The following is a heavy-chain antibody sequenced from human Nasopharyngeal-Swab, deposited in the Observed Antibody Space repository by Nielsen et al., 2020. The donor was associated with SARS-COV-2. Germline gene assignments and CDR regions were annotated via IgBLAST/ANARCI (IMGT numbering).Heavy chain of an antibody. J-gene: IGHJ3*02. CDR2: ISYDGSNK. D-gene: IGHD3-16*01. CDR1: GFTFSSYA. Sequence: GESLKISWAASGFTFSSYAMHWVRQAPGKGLEWVAVISYDGSNKYYADSVKGRFTISRDNSKNTLYLQMNSLRAEDTAVYYCARGGLGGGAFDIWGQGTMVTVSS. CDR3: ARGGLGGGAFDI. V-gene: IGHV3-30-3*01.